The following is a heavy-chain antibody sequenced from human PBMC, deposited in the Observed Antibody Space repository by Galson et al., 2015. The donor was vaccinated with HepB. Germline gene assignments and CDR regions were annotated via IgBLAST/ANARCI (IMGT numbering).Heavy chain of an antibody. D-gene: IGHD2-2*01. Sequence: SVKVSCKASGYTFTSYDINWVRQATGQGLEWMGWMNPNSGNTGYAQKFQGRVTMTRNTSISTAYMELSSLRSEDTAVYYCARAPTRPRYCSSTSCLIDYWGQGTLVTVSS. CDR2: MNPNSGNT. CDR1: GYTFTSYD. CDR3: ARAPTRPRYCSSTSCLIDY. J-gene: IGHJ4*02. V-gene: IGHV1-8*01.